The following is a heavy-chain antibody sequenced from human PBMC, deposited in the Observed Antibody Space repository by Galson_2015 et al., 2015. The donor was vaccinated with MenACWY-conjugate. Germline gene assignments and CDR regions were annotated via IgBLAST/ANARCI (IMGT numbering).Heavy chain of an antibody. D-gene: IGHD6-19*01. CDR2: VIPALGTA. V-gene: IGHV1-69*08. CDR3: ARGQQCGDYFDA. J-gene: IGHJ4*02. Sequence: SVKVSCKASGGSFTTYTISWVRQAPGQGLEWMGRVIPALGTANYAQEFQGRVTIAADKSTSTVYMDLSSLRSEDTAVYYCARGQQCGDYFDAWGQGTLVIVSS. CDR1: GGSFTTYT.